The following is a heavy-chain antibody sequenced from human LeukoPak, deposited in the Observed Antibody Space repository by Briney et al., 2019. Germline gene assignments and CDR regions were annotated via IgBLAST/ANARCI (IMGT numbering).Heavy chain of an antibody. J-gene: IGHJ5*02. Sequence: SETLSLTCTVSGYSISSGYYWGWIRQPPGKGLEWIGSIYHSGSTYYNPSLKSRVTISVDRSKNQFSLKLSSVTAADTAVYYCARTMVRGAYIWFDPWGQGTLVTVSS. CDR1: GYSISSGYY. D-gene: IGHD3-10*01. CDR2: IYHSGST. CDR3: ARTMVRGAYIWFDP. V-gene: IGHV4-38-2*02.